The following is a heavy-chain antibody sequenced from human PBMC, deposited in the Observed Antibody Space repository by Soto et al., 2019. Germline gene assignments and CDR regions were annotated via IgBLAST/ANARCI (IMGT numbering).Heavy chain of an antibody. CDR1: GGSISGGSYY. CDR2: IYYSGST. J-gene: IGHJ4*02. CDR3: ARGSWSFYYFDY. V-gene: IGHV4-31*03. D-gene: IGHD3-10*01. Sequence: SETLSLTCTVSGGSISGGSYYWSWIRQHPGKGLEWMGYIYYSGSTYYNPSLKSRVTISVDTSKNQFSLKLSSVTAADTAVYYCARGSWSFYYFDYWGQGTLVTVSS.